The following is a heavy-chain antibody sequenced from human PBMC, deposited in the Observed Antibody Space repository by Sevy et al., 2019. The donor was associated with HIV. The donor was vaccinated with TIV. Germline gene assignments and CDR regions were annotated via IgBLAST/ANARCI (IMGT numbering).Heavy chain of an antibody. V-gene: IGHV3-7*01. D-gene: IGHD5-12*01. CDR2: INLDGSEK. CDR3: ARIEWLYFDY. Sequence: GGSLRLSCAASGFTFSNYWMSWVRQAPGKGLEGVANINLDGSEKYYVESVKSRFTISRDNAKNSVYLQMNSLRAEDTAVYYCARIEWLYFDYWGQGNLVTVSS. J-gene: IGHJ4*02. CDR1: GFTFSNYW.